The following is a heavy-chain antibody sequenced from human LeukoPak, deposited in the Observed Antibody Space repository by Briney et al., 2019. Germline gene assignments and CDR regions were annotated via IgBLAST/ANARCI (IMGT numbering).Heavy chain of an antibody. Sequence: ASVKVCCKASGYTFTSYGISWVRQAPGQGLEWMGWISAYNGNTNYAQKLQGRVTMTTDTSTSTAYMELRSLRSDDTAVYYCARGYSGYDSPQYFDYWGQGTLVTVSS. V-gene: IGHV1-18*04. D-gene: IGHD5-12*01. CDR2: ISAYNGNT. CDR3: ARGYSGYDSPQYFDY. CDR1: GYTFTSYG. J-gene: IGHJ4*02.